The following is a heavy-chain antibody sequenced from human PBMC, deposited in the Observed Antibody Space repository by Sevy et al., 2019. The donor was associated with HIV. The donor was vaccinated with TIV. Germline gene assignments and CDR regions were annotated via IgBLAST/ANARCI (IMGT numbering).Heavy chain of an antibody. J-gene: IGHJ4*02. D-gene: IGHD6-19*01. CDR3: ARDPERGAVTGSLDY. V-gene: IGHV3-21*01. Sequence: GGSLRLSCAASAFTFSGYSMNWVRQAPGKGLEWVSSISSLSNDIYYADSVKGRFTISRDNAKNSLYLQMNSLRTEDTAVYYCARDPERGAVTGSLDYWGQGTLVTVSS. CDR1: AFTFSGYS. CDR2: ISSLSNDI.